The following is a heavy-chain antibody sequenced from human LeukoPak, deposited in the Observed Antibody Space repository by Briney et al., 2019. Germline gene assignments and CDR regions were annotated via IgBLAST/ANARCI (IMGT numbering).Heavy chain of an antibody. D-gene: IGHD5-24*01. CDR1: GFTISTDW. CDR3: AREGDGYKGDYAFNI. Sequence: GESLRLSCTASGFTISTDWITCFRQAPGERLQELANIKQNRRENYYVESLKGRFTISRDNSKNSLYLQLNSVRAEDTAVYYCAREGDGYKGDYAFNIWGQGTMVTVSS. V-gene: IGHV3-7*01. J-gene: IGHJ3*02. CDR2: IKQNRREN.